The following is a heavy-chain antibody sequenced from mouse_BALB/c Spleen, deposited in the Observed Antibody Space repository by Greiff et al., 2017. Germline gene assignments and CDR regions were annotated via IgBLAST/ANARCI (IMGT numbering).Heavy chain of an antibody. D-gene: IGHD1-1*01. J-gene: IGHJ4*01. CDR2: ISSGSSTI. CDR3: ARRYGSSYGAMDY. CDR1: GFTFSSFG. V-gene: IGHV5-17*02. Sequence: EVHLVESGGGLVKPGGSLKLSCAASGFTFSSFGMHWVRQAPEKGLEWVAYISSGSSTIYYADTVKGRFTISRDNPKNTLFLQMTSLRSEDTAMYYCARRYGSSYGAMDYWGQGTSVTVSS.